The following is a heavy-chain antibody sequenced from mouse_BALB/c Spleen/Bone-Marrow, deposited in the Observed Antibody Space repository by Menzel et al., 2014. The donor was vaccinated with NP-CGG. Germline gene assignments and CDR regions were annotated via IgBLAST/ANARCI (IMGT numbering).Heavy chain of an antibody. CDR2: ISYSGST. CDR1: GDSITSGY. D-gene: IGHD2-4*01. CDR3: ARYKGYYDHDGDYFDY. Sequence: VQLQESGPSLVKPSQTLSLTCSVTGDSITSGYWNWIRKFPGNKLEYMGYISYSGSTYYNPSLKSRISITRDTSKNQYYLQLNSETIEDTATYYCARYKGYYDHDGDYFDYWSQGTTLTVSS. V-gene: IGHV3-8*02. J-gene: IGHJ2*01.